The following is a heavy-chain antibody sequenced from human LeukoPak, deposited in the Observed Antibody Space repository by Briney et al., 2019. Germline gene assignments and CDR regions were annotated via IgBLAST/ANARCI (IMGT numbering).Heavy chain of an antibody. J-gene: IGHJ5*01. CDR1: GGSISDYY. Sequence: SETLSLTCTVSGGSISDYYWNWIRQPPGKGLEWVAYVHYSGTTKYNPPLQSRVTTAVDMSKKEVSLRLDSVTAADTAVYYCAGDMRGSAKVWFDSWGQGVQVIVSS. CDR3: AGDMRGSAKVWFDS. D-gene: IGHD3-10*01. V-gene: IGHV4-59*12. CDR2: VHYSGTT.